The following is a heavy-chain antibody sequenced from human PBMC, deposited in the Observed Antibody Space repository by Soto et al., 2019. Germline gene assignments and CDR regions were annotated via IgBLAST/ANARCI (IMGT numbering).Heavy chain of an antibody. V-gene: IGHV4-39*01. Sequence: SETLSLTCIVSGESISSSSYYWGWIRQPPGRGLEWIGSIYYSGRTYYNPSFKSRVTISIDTSKNQFSLKLSSVTATDTAVYYCARQRTTVVTQAYFDHWGQGALVTVSS. CDR1: GESISSSSYY. CDR3: ARQRTTVVTQAYFDH. D-gene: IGHD2-21*02. J-gene: IGHJ4*02. CDR2: IYYSGRT.